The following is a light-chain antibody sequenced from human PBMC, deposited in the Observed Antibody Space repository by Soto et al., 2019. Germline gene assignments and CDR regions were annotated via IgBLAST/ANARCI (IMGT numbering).Light chain of an antibody. CDR1: QSLSSN. Sequence: EIVLTQSPDTLSLSPGEGATLSCRASQSLSSNFLAWYQQKPGQAPRLLIYDGSNRATGIPARFSGRASGTDFTLTISSLEPEDSAVYYCQQRRDWPLTFGPGTKVDIK. CDR3: QQRRDWPLT. V-gene: IGKV3-11*01. CDR2: DGS. J-gene: IGKJ3*01.